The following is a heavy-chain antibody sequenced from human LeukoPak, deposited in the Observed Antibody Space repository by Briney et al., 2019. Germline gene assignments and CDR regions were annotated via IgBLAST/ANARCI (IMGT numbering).Heavy chain of an antibody. CDR2: IYNSGST. D-gene: IGHD3-3*01. Sequence: SETLSLTCTVSGGATSRHYWSWIRQSPGKGLEWIGCIYNSGSTRYNPSLESRVTISEDTSQNQFSLRLNSVTAADTAVYFCARASAGAIFYYGMDVWGQGTTVTVSS. J-gene: IGHJ6*02. V-gene: IGHV4-59*11. CDR3: ARASAGAIFYYGMDV. CDR1: GGATSRHY.